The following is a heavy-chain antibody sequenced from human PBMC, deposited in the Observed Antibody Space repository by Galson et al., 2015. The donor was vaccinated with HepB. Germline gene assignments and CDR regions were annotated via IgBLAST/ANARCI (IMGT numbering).Heavy chain of an antibody. D-gene: IGHD3-3*01. V-gene: IGHV3-74*01. CDR3: TRDSRYYDFWSGSDC. CDR2: SNGDGSSR. J-gene: IGHJ4*02. CDR1: GFNFSSYW. Sequence: SLRLSCAASGFNFSSYWMHWVRQVPGKGLVWVSRSNGDGSSRSYADSVKGRFTISRDNAKSTLYLQMNSLRADDTAVYFCTRDSRYYDFWSGSDCWGQGTLVTVSS.